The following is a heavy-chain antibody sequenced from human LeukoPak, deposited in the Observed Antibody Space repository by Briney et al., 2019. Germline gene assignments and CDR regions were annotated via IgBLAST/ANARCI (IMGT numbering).Heavy chain of an antibody. CDR1: GYTFTDYY. CDR3: ARKYSYGYSTFDY. D-gene: IGHD5-18*01. V-gene: IGHV1-2*02. Sequence: ASVKVSCKASGYTFTDYYIHWVRQAPGQGLEWMGWISAYSGGTNYAQKFQGRVTMTRDTSISAAYMELSRLRSDDTAVYYCARKYSYGYSTFDYWGQGTLVTVSS. J-gene: IGHJ4*02. CDR2: ISAYSGGT.